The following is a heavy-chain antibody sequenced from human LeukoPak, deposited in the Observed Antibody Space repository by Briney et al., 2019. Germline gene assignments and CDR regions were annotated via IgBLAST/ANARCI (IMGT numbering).Heavy chain of an antibody. CDR1: GVSFSGYY. Sequence: SETLSLTCAGYGVSFSGYYWSWIRQPPGKGLEWIGEINHSGSTNYNPSLKSRVTISVDTSKNQFSLKLSSVTAADTAVYFCARGGSMVRGVIPRDYWGQGTLVTVSS. V-gene: IGHV4-34*01. CDR3: ARGGSMVRGVIPRDY. CDR2: INHSGST. J-gene: IGHJ4*02. D-gene: IGHD3-10*01.